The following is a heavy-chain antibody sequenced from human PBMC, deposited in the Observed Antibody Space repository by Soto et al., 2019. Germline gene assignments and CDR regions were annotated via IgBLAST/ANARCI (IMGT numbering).Heavy chain of an antibody. D-gene: IGHD3-22*01. CDR1: GGSFSGYY. J-gene: IGHJ4*02. CDR2: INHSGST. CDR3: ARQIESYHSGGFYSYYFDS. Sequence: SETLSLTCAVYGGSFSGYYWSWIRQPPGKGLEWIWEINHSGSTNYNPSLKSRLTMSRDTSKNQFSLRLTSVTAADTAVYFCARQIESYHSGGFYSYYFDSGGQGTQVPVSS. V-gene: IGHV4-34*01.